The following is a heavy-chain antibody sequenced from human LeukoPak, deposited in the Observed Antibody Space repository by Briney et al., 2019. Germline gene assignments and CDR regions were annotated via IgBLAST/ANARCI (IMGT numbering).Heavy chain of an antibody. CDR1: GFTFSRNV. V-gene: IGHV3-30*01. D-gene: IGHD3-10*01. Sequence: PGGSLRLSCAASGFTFSRNVMHWVRQAPGRGLEWVALISYDGNNKFYADSVKGRFTISRDNSKNTLCLQMNSLRGEDAAVYTCARGGIPTGPYYYFYYMDVWGKGTAVTVSS. CDR3: ARGGIPTGPYYYFYYMDV. CDR2: ISYDGNNK. J-gene: IGHJ6*03.